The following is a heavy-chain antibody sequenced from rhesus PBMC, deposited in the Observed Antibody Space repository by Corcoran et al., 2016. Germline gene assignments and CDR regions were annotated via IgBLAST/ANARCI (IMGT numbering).Heavy chain of an antibody. CDR1: GGSISSNY. CDR3: ARSPIVGRVRSYFDD. D-gene: IGHD5-24*01. CDR2: IYGRSGST. V-gene: IGHV4-160*01. Sequence: QVQLQESGPGLVKPSETLSLTCAVSGGSISSNYWSWIRQPPGKGLEWIGYIYGRSGSTYYNPSLKSRGTISTDTSKNQFSLRLSSVTAADTAVYYCARSPIVGRVRSYFDDWGQGVLVTVSS. J-gene: IGHJ4*01.